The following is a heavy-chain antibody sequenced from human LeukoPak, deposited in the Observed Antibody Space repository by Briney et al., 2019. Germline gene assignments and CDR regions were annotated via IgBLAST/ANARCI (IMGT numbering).Heavy chain of an antibody. CDR2: INSDGSST. V-gene: IGHV3-74*01. CDR1: GFTFSSYG. D-gene: IGHD2-15*01. Sequence: GGSLRLSCAASGFTFSSYGMSWVRQAPGKGLVWVSRINSDGSSTNYADSVKGRLTISRDNAKNTLYLQMSSLRVEDTAVYYCVTLEDDYADYWGQGTLVTVSS. J-gene: IGHJ4*02. CDR3: VTLEDDYADY.